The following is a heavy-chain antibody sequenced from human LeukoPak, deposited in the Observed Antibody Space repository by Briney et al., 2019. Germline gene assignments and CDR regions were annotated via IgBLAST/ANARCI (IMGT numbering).Heavy chain of an antibody. CDR1: GGTFDSHV. CDR2: IIPVFGTA. D-gene: IGHD3-10*01. Sequence: SVKVSCKASGGTFDSHVISWLRQAPGQGLEWMGGIIPVFGTASYAEKFQGRVTITTDESTTTAYMEMSSLTSEDTAVYYCARGYYYGSESYWHTKWFDPWGQGTLVTVSS. V-gene: IGHV1-69*05. J-gene: IGHJ5*02. CDR3: ARGYYYGSESYWHTKWFDP.